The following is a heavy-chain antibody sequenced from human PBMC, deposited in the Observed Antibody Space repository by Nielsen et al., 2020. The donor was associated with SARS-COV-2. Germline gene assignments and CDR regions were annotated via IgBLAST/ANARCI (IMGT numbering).Heavy chain of an antibody. V-gene: IGHV2-70*11. CDR2: IDWDDDK. Sequence: SGPTLVKPPQTLTLTCTFSGFSLSTSGMCVSWIRQPPGKALEWLARIDWDDDKYYSTSLKTRLTISKDTSKNQVVLTMTNMDPVDTATYYCARDIAVAGYFDYWGQGTLVTVSS. J-gene: IGHJ4*02. CDR3: ARDIAVAGYFDY. CDR1: GFSLSTSGMC. D-gene: IGHD6-19*01.